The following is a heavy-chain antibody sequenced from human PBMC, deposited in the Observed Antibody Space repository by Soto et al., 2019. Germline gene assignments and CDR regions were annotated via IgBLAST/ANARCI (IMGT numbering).Heavy chain of an antibody. J-gene: IGHJ3*01. CDR1: GDSCAGYW. D-gene: IGHD6-19*01. V-gene: IGHV5-51*01. Sequence: GVPMQNCSKVAGDSCAGYWSGWRRQMRGKGLVWMGITYPGDSYTRYSPSFQGQVTISADKSISTAYLQWSSLKASDTAIYYCARHDSSGCQNDAFDFWGQGTLVTVSS. CDR2: TYPGDSYT. CDR3: ARHDSSGCQNDAFDF.